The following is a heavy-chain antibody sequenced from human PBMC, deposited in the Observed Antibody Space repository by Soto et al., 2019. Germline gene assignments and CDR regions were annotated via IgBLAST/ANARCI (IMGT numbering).Heavy chain of an antibody. D-gene: IGHD5-12*01. CDR2: ISSSGTDM. J-gene: IGHJ5*02. CDR1: GFSLSNSN. Sequence: PGGSLRLSCAASGFSLSNSNMNWVRQAPGMGLEWVSYISSSGTDMYYADSVKGRFTISRDNAKNSLFLQMNSLRDEDTAVYYCARGPIRGDGYTFDPWGQGTLVTVSS. CDR3: ARGPIRGDGYTFDP. V-gene: IGHV3-48*02.